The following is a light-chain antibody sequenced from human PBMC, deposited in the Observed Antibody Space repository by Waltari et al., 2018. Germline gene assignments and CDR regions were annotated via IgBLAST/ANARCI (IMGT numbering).Light chain of an antibody. CDR3: QKYDSLPAT. CDR2: HAS. J-gene: IGKJ1*01. Sequence: VLTLSTGPLSLSRGEGATLSCRASESVSKFLAWYQQKPGQAPALLIYHASNRASGIPARFSGSGFGTDFSLTISRLEPEDFAVYYCQKYDSLPATFGQGTKVEIK. V-gene: IGKV3-20*01. CDR1: ESVSKF.